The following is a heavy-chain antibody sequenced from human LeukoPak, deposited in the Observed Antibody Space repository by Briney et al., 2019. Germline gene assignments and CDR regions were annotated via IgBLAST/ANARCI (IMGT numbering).Heavy chain of an antibody. CDR2: IKQDGSEK. J-gene: IGHJ4*02. Sequence: QAGGSLRLSCAASGFTFSSYWMSWVRQAPGKGLEWVANIKQDGSEKYYVDSVKGRFTISRDNAKNSLYLQMNSLRAEDTAVYYCARPDYGDYDYYFDYWGQGTLVTVSS. CDR1: GFTFSSYW. V-gene: IGHV3-7*01. CDR3: ARPDYGDYDYYFDY. D-gene: IGHD4-17*01.